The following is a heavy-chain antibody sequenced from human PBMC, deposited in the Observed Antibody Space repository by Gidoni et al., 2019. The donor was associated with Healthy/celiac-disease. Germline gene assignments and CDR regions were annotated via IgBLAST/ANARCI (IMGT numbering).Heavy chain of an antibody. V-gene: IGHV6-1*01. CDR3: AREGGEAVAGTLRFDP. Sequence: QVQLHQSGPGLVKPSPTLSLTCAIPGDSRSSTSAAWNWIRQSPSRGLEWLGRTYYRSKWYNDYAVSVKSRITINPDTSKNQFSLQLNSVTPEDTAVYYCAREGGEAVAGTLRFDPWGQGTLVTVSS. J-gene: IGHJ5*02. D-gene: IGHD6-19*01. CDR2: TYYRSKWYN. CDR1: GDSRSSTSAA.